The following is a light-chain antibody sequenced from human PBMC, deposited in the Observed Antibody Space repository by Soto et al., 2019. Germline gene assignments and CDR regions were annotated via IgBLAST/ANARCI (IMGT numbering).Light chain of an antibody. V-gene: IGKV1-39*01. CDR2: TAS. CDR3: QQTAAPPYS. CDR1: QNINTY. J-gene: IGKJ1*01. Sequence: DVQVTHSPVSLSLSIGDRVTITCRASQNINTYLNWYQQRPGQPPQLLIFTASSFQGGVPARFSASGSRTDFTLTISILQADDGVTDCSQQTAAPPYSFAHGTKADIK.